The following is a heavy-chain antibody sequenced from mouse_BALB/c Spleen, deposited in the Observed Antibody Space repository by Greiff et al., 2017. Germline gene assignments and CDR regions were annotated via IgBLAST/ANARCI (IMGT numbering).Heavy chain of an antibody. D-gene: IGHD1-1*01. V-gene: IGHV1-80*01. CDR2: IYPGDGDT. CDR1: GYAFSSYW. Sequence: QVQLQQSGAELVRPGSSVKISCKASGYAFSSYWMNWVKQRPGQGLEWIGQIYPGDGDTNYNGKFKGKATLTADKSSSTAYMQLSSLTSEDSAVYFCARGVITRYFDVWGAGTTVTVSS. CDR3: ARGVITRYFDV. J-gene: IGHJ1*01.